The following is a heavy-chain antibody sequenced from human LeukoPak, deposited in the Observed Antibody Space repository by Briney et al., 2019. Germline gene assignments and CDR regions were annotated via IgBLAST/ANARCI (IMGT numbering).Heavy chain of an antibody. J-gene: IGHJ4*02. Sequence: PGGSLRLSCAASGFTFGDFAISWVRQAPGKGLEWVSVISPSGDSTYYADSVKGRFTISRDNSKNTLYLQMNSLRAEDTAVYYCANSEAYGNGWRYDYWGQGTLVTVST. D-gene: IGHD6-19*01. CDR2: ISPSGDST. CDR1: GFTFGDFA. CDR3: ANSEAYGNGWRYDY. V-gene: IGHV3-23*01.